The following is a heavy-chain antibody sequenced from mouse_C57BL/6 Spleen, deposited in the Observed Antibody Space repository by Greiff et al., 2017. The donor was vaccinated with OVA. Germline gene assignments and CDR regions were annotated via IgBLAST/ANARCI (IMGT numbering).Heavy chain of an antibody. Sequence: QVQLQQPGAELVKPGASVKMSCKASGYTFTSYWITWMKQRPGQGLEWIGDIYPGSGSTNYNEKFKSKATLTVDTSSSTAYMQLSSLTSEDSAVYYCARKGGYYGSPYYYAMDYWGQGTSVTVSS. CDR1: GYTFTSYW. D-gene: IGHD1-1*01. CDR2: IYPGSGST. CDR3: ARKGGYYGSPYYYAMDY. V-gene: IGHV1-55*01. J-gene: IGHJ4*01.